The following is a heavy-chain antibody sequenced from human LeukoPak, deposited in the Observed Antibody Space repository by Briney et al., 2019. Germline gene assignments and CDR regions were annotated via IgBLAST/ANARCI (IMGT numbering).Heavy chain of an antibody. V-gene: IGHV3-23*01. J-gene: IGHJ4*02. CDR3: AKAHLWGYSYGTDFDY. D-gene: IGHD5-18*01. CDR2: ISGSGGST. Sequence: GGSLRLSCAASGFTFSSYAMSWVRQAPGKGLEWVSAISGSGGSTYYADSVKGRFTISRDNSKNTLYLQMNSLRAEDTAVYYCAKAHLWGYSYGTDFDYWGQGTLVTVSS. CDR1: GFTFSSYA.